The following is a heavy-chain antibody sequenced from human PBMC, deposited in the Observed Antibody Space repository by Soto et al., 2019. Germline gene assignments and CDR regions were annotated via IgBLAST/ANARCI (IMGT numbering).Heavy chain of an antibody. D-gene: IGHD6-13*01. CDR3: TRSLRQQLVRRYYYGMDV. V-gene: IGHV3-49*03. CDR1: GFTFGDYA. J-gene: IGHJ6*02. CDR2: IRSKAYGGTT. Sequence: GGSLRLSCTASGFTFGDYAMSWFRQAPGKGLEWVGFIRSKAYGGTTEYAASVKGRFTISRDDSKSIAYLQMNSLKTEDTAVYYCTRSLRQQLVRRYYYGMDVWGQGTTVTV.